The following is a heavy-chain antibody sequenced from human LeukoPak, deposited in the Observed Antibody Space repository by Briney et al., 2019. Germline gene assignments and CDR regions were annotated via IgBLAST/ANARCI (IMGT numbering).Heavy chain of an antibody. D-gene: IGHD2-15*01. V-gene: IGHV3-21*01. CDR1: GFSFSSYS. J-gene: IGHJ4*02. CDR2: ISDSSTYI. Sequence: GGSLRLSRAASGFSFSSYSMNWVRQAPGKGLEWVSSISDSSTYIFNADPVLGRFTISRDDAKNSLYLQMNSPRVEDTAVYYCVRVVYCSGGSCSYYFDFWGQGTLVTVSS. CDR3: VRVVYCSGGSCSYYFDF.